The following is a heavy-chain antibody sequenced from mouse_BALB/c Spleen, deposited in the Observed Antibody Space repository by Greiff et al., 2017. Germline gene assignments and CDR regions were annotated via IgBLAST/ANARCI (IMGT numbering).Heavy chain of an antibody. CDR3: ARDRDYYGFDY. CDR2: ISDGGSYT. Sequence: EVKLMESGGGLVKPGGSLKLSCAASGFTFSDYYMYWVRQTPEKRLEWVATISDGGSYTYYPDSVKGRFTISRDNAKNNLYLQMSSLKSEDTAMYYCARDRDYYGFDYWGQGTTLTVSS. J-gene: IGHJ2*01. CDR1: GFTFSDYY. V-gene: IGHV5-4*02. D-gene: IGHD1-1*01.